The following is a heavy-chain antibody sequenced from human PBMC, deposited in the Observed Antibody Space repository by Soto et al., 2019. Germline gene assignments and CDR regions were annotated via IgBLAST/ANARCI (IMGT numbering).Heavy chain of an antibody. CDR2: TRNKANGYST. Sequence: EVQLVESGGGLVQPGGSLRLSCAASGFTLSDHYMDWVRQAPGRGLEWVGRTRNKANGYSTEYAEAVKGRLIVSSDDSLNSLYLQMNSLKAEDTAVYYCVRTSHYGSGSWNFDFWGQGTLVTVSS. V-gene: IGHV3-72*01. D-gene: IGHD3-10*01. CDR1: GFTLSDHY. CDR3: VRTSHYGSGSWNFDF. J-gene: IGHJ4*02.